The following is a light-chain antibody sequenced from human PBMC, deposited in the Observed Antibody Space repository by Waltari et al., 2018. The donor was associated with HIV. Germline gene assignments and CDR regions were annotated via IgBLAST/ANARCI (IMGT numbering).Light chain of an antibody. Sequence: EIVLTQSPATLYLSPGERATLSCRASQSVSSALAWYQQKPAQAPRLLIYEASNRATGIPARFSGSGSVTDFTLTISSLEPEDFAVYYCQQRSNWPLTFGGGTQVEIK. CDR2: EAS. CDR3: QQRSNWPLT. J-gene: IGKJ4*01. CDR1: QSVSSA. V-gene: IGKV3-11*01.